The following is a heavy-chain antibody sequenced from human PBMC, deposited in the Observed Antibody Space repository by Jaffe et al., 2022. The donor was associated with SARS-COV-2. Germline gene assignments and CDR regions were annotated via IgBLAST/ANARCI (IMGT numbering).Heavy chain of an antibody. J-gene: IGHJ4*02. V-gene: IGHV3-53*01. CDR2: IYGGGTT. D-gene: IGHD6-6*01. CDR1: GFTVSFNY. CDR3: ARDLGTAARGFDS. Sequence: EVQLVESGGGLIQPGGSLRLSCEAAGFTVSFNYMNWVRQAPGKGLEWVAVIYGGGTTQYADSAKGRFTISRDTSKNTLHLHMNSLRAEDTAVYYCARDLGTAARGFDSWGQGTRVIVTS.